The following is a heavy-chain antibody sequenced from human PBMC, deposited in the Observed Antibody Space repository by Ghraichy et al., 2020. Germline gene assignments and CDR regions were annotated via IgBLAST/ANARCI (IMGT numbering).Heavy chain of an antibody. CDR3: ARVARQQLVSFYYGMDV. CDR1: GGSISSYY. J-gene: IGHJ6*02. D-gene: IGHD6-13*01. Sequence: SETLSLTCTVSGGSISSYYWSWIRQPPGKGLEWIGYIYYSGSTNYKPSLKSRVTISVDTSKNQFSLKLSSVTAADTAVYYCARVARQQLVSFYYGMDVWGQGTTVTVSS. V-gene: IGHV4-59*01. CDR2: IYYSGST.